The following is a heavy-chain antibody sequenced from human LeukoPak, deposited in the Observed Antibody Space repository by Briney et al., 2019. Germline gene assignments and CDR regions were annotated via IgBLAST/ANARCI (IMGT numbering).Heavy chain of an antibody. CDR3: ARDSVGDYGSWFDP. D-gene: IGHD4-17*01. V-gene: IGHV1-8*01. CDR2: MNPNSGNT. CDR1: GYTFTSYD. J-gene: IGHJ5*02. Sequence: ASVKVSCKASGYTFTSYDINWVRQATGQGLEWMGWMNPNSGNTGYAQKFQGRVTMTRNTSISTAYMELNSLRAEDTAVYYCARDSVGDYGSWFDPWGQGTLVTVSS.